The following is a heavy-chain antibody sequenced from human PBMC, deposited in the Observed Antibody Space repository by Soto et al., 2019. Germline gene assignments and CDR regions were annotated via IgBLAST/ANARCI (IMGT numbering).Heavy chain of an antibody. CDR2: IYYSGGS. D-gene: IGHD2-8*01. CDR3: ARELGVYAMEFAY. CDR1: GGSISSGDYY. Sequence: QVQLQESGPGLVKPSQTLSLTCTVSGGSISSGDYYWRWIRQPPGKGLEWIGYIYYSGGSYYNPSLKSRVTISVDTSKNQFSLKLSSVTAAETAVYYCARELGVYAMEFAYWGQGTLVTVSS. J-gene: IGHJ4*02. V-gene: IGHV4-30-4*01.